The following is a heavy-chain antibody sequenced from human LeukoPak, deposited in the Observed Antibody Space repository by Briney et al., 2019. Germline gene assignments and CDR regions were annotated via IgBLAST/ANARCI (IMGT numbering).Heavy chain of an antibody. J-gene: IGHJ4*02. D-gene: IGHD6-6*01. Sequence: SETLSLTCTVSGGSISSGSYYWSWIRQPAGKGLEWIGRIYTSGSTNYNPSLKSRVTISVDTSKNQFSLKLSSVTAADTAVYYCARDFLVSSSSFSYFDYWGQGTLVTVSS. CDR1: GGSISSGSYY. V-gene: IGHV4-61*02. CDR3: ARDFLVSSSSFSYFDY. CDR2: IYTSGST.